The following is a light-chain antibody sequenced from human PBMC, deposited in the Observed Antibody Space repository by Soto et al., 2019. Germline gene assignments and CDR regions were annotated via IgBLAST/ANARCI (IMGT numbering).Light chain of an antibody. J-gene: IGKJ1*01. CDR3: QHYNSYSEA. Sequence: DIQMTQSPSTLSGSVGARVTITCRASQTISSWLAWYQQKPGKAPKLLIYKASTLKSGVPSRFSGSGSGTELTITISSLQPDDCETYDGQHYNSYSEAFGQGTKVDIK. CDR1: QTISSW. V-gene: IGKV1-5*03. CDR2: KAS.